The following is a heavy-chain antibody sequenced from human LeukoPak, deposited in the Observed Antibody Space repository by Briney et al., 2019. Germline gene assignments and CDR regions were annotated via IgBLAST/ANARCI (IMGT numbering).Heavy chain of an antibody. D-gene: IGHD2-2*01. CDR3: ARCQRPYRDGTSCYGFDY. V-gene: IGHV1-69*05. Sequence: GASVKVSCKASGGTFSSYAISWVRQAPGQGLEWMGGIIPIFGTANYAQKFQGRVTITTDESTSTAYMELSSLRSEDTAVYYCARCQRPYRDGTSCYGFDYWGQGTLVTVSS. J-gene: IGHJ4*02. CDR2: IIPIFGTA. CDR1: GGTFSSYA.